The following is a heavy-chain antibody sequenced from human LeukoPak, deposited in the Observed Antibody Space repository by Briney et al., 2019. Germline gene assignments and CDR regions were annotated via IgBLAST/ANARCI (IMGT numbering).Heavy chain of an antibody. CDR1: GGSFSGYY. D-gene: IGHD3-22*01. Sequence: ETLSLTCAVYGGSFSGYYWSWIRQPPGKGLEWIGEINHSGSTNYNPSLKSRVTISVDTSKNQFSLKLSSVTAADTAVYYCARDTYYYDSSGYYFIYAFDIWGQGTMVTVSS. CDR3: ARDTYYYDSSGYYFIYAFDI. V-gene: IGHV4-34*01. J-gene: IGHJ3*02. CDR2: INHSGST.